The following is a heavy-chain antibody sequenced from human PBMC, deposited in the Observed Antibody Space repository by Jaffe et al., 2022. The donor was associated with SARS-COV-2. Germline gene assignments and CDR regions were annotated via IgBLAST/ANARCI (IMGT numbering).Heavy chain of an antibody. CDR3: ARGSDRNYPNCFDS. V-gene: IGHV1-3*04. D-gene: IGHD1-26*01. J-gene: IGHJ5*01. CDR1: GYTFINYA. Sequence: QVQLVQSGAGVKEPGASVKLSCKASGYTFINYALHWVRQAPGQRLEWMGWVNTGNGNTEYSQRFQGRVTITRDTSATTAYMELRSLRSEDTTVYYCARGSDRNYPNCFDSWGQGSLVTVAS. CDR2: VNTGNGNT.